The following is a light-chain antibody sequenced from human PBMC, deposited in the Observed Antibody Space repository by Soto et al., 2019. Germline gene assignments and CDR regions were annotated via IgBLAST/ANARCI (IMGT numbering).Light chain of an antibody. J-gene: IGLJ1*01. CDR2: DVS. CDR1: SSDVGGYDY. Sequence: QSVLTQPASVSGSPGQSITISCTGTSSDVGGYDYVSWYQHHPGKAPKLMIYDVSNRPSGVSNRFSGSKSSNTASLTISGLQAEDEADYYCSSYTSSSLYVFGTGTKLTVL. CDR3: SSYTSSSLYV. V-gene: IGLV2-14*03.